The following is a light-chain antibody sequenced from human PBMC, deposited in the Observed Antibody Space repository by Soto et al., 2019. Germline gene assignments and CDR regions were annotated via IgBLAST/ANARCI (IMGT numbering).Light chain of an antibody. CDR1: SSDVGGYNY. Sequence: SVLTQPASVSGSPGQSMTISCTGTSSDVGGYNYVSWYQQHPGKAPKFMIYDVSNRPSGVSNRFSGSKSGNTASLTISGLQAEDEADYSCSSYTTSNTRQIVFGTGTKVTVL. CDR2: DVS. J-gene: IGLJ1*01. V-gene: IGLV2-14*01. CDR3: SSYTTSNTRQIV.